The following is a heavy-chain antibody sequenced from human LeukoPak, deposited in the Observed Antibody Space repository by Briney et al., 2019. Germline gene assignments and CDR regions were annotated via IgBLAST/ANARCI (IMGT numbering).Heavy chain of an antibody. CDR2: IYSSGST. Sequence: GGSLRLSCAASGFTFSSYYMSWVRQAPGKGLEWVSVIYSSGSTYYAASVKGRFTISRDNSKNKLYLKLNSLRAADTAVYYCAKAARYPYYYDSSGTHYYYYYMDVWGKGTTVTISS. CDR1: GFTFSSYY. J-gene: IGHJ6*03. D-gene: IGHD3-22*01. CDR3: AKAARYPYYYDSSGTHYYYYYMDV. V-gene: IGHV3-66*03.